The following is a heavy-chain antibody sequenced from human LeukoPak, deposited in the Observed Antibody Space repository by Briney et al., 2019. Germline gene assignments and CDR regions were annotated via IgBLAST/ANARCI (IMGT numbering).Heavy chain of an antibody. CDR1: GFTFSHNE. Sequence: GGSLRLSCAASGFTFSHNEMNWVRQAPGKGLEWVSHISTSGSSIYYADSVKGRFTISRDNAKNSLYLQMNSLRAEDTAVYYCVRGHLGYCDSTTCYVAFDIWGQGTMVTVSS. J-gene: IGHJ3*02. V-gene: IGHV3-48*03. CDR3: VRGHLGYCDSTTCYVAFDI. CDR2: ISTSGSSI. D-gene: IGHD2-2*01.